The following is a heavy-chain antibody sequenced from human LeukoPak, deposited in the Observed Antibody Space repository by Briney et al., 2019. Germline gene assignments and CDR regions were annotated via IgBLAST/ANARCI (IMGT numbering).Heavy chain of an antibody. CDR2: IYHSGST. J-gene: IGHJ2*01. D-gene: IGHD2-15*01. CDR1: GYSISSGYY. V-gene: IGHV4-38-2*02. Sequence: PSETLSLTCTVSGYSISSGYYWGWIRQPPGKGLEWIGSIYHSGSTYYNPSLKSRVTISVDTSKNQFSLKLSSVTAADTAVYYCARLYCSGGSCYSWYFDLWGRGTLVTVSS. CDR3: ARLYCSGGSCYSWYFDL.